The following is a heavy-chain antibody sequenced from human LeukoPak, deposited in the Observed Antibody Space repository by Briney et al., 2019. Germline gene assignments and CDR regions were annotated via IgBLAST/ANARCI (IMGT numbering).Heavy chain of an antibody. D-gene: IGHD6-6*01. CDR1: GFTFSSYA. V-gene: IGHV3-30-3*01. J-gene: IGHJ3*02. Sequence: HSGGSLRLSCAASGFTFSSYAMHWVRQAPGKGLEWVAVISYDGSNKYYADSVKGRFTISRDNSKNTLYLQMNSLRAEDTAVYYCARESSSWAFDIWGQGTMVTVSS. CDR3: ARESSSWAFDI. CDR2: ISYDGSNK.